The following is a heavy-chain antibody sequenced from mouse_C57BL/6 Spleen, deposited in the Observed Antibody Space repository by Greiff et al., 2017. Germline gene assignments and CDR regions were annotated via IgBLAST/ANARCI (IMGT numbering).Heavy chain of an antibody. V-gene: IGHV1-15*01. D-gene: IGHD1-1*01. CDR1: GYTFTDYE. CDR3: TRSVTTVVEGPAMDY. CDR2: IDPETGGT. J-gene: IGHJ4*01. Sequence: VQLQQSGAELVRPGASVTLSCKASGYTFTDYEMHWVKQTPVHGLEWIGAIDPETGGTAYNQKFKGKAILTADKSSSTAYMELRSLTSEDSAVYYCTRSVTTVVEGPAMDYWGQGTSVTVSS.